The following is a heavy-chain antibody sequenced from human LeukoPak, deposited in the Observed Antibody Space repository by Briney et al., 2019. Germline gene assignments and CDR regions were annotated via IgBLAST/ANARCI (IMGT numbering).Heavy chain of an antibody. Sequence: WGSLRLSCAASGCTFSTYALTWVRRAPGKGLEWVSDISPSGGHIYYADSVKGRFTSSRDNSKSTLFLQMNNLRAEDTAIYYCAKNRGTGMAFYDYWGQGTRVTVSS. CDR2: ISPSGGHI. CDR1: GCTFSTYA. D-gene: IGHD5-18*01. CDR3: AKNRGTGMAFYDY. V-gene: IGHV3-23*01. J-gene: IGHJ4*02.